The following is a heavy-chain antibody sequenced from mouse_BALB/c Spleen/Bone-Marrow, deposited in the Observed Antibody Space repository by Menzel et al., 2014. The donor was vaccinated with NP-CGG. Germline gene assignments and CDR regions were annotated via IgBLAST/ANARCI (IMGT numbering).Heavy chain of an antibody. J-gene: IGHJ3*01. CDR3: ARGWLLSWFAY. Sequence: EAQLQESGPELVKPGASVKISCKASGYTFADYNMHWVKQSHGRSLEWIGYIYPYNGGTGYNQKFKSKATLTVDNSSSTAYMELRSLTSEDSAVYYCARGWLLSWFAYWSQGTPVTASA. V-gene: IGHV1S29*02. CDR2: IYPYNGGT. CDR1: GYTFADYN. D-gene: IGHD2-3*01.